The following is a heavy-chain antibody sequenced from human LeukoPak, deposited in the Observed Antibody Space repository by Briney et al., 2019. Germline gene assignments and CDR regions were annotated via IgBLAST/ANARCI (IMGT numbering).Heavy chain of an antibody. CDR2: INTNTGNP. CDR1: GYTFTSYA. D-gene: IGHD2-15*01. J-gene: IGHJ4*02. Sequence: ASVKVSCKASGYTFTSYAMNWVRQAPGQGLEWMGWINTNTGNPTYAQGFTGRFVFSLDTSVSTAYLQISSLKAEDTAVYYCASLSFSGGSPAPSDYWGQGTLVTVSS. V-gene: IGHV7-4-1*02. CDR3: ASLSFSGGSPAPSDY.